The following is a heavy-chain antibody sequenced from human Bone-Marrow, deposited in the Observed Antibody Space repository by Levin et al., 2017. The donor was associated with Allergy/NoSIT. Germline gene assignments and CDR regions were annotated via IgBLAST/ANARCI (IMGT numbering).Heavy chain of an antibody. J-gene: IGHJ5*02. V-gene: IGHV3-7*01. CDR3: ERDQFRRATSGALWVDP. Sequence: GGSLRLSCAASGFTFSNSWMSWVRQAPGKGLEWVANIKEDGSEKYYVDSVKGRFTISRDNAKNSLFVQMNSLRVEDTAVYYCERDQFRRATSGALWVDPWGQGTLVTVSS. CDR2: IKEDGSEK. D-gene: IGHD5-24*01. CDR1: GFTFSNSW.